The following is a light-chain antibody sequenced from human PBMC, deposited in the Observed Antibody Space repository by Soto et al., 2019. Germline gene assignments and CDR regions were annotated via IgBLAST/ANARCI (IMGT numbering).Light chain of an antibody. Sequence: AIQMTQSPSSLSASVGDRVTIACRASQGIRNDLGWYQQRPGKAPKLLIYAASSLQSGVPSRFSGSGSGTDFTLTISSLQPEDFATYYCLQDYNYPRTFGQGTKVEIK. J-gene: IGKJ1*01. V-gene: IGKV1-6*01. CDR3: LQDYNYPRT. CDR2: AAS. CDR1: QGIRND.